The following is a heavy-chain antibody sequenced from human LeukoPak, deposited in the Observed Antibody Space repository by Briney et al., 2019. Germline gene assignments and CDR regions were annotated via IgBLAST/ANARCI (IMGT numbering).Heavy chain of an antibody. CDR1: GGSVSSDSYF. V-gene: IGHV4-61*01. J-gene: IGHJ4*02. CDR3: ARGREVTRDFDY. Sequence: SETLSLTCTVSGGSVSSDSYFWTWIRQPPGKGLECIGYIYHSGSTNYNPSLESRVTISVDTSKSQFSLKLSSVTAADTSVYYCARGREVTRDFDYWGQGTLVSVSS. D-gene: IGHD4-11*01. CDR2: IYHSGST.